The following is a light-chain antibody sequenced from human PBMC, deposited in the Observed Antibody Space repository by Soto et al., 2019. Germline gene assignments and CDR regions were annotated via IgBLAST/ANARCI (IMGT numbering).Light chain of an antibody. CDR2: EVS. V-gene: IGLV2-8*01. J-gene: IGLJ1*01. CDR1: SSDVGYYNY. CDR3: CSYAGSSTYV. Sequence: QSALTQPPSASGSPGQSVTISCTGTSSDVGYYNYVSWFQQHPGKGPKLIIYEVSKRPSGVPDRFSGSKSGNTASLTISGLQAEDEADYYCCSYAGSSTYVFGTGTKVTVL.